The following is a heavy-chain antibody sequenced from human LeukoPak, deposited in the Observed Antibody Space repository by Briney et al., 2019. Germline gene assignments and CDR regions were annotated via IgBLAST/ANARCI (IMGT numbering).Heavy chain of an antibody. J-gene: IGHJ4*02. CDR1: RFTFSSYW. Sequence: GGSLRLSCAVSRFTFSSYWIHWARQAPGEGLVWVSLINSDGTSTGYADSVKGRFTISRDNAKNTLYLQMNSLRAEDSAVYYCAKAAGDYHLANFDCWGQGTLVTVSS. CDR2: INSDGTST. CDR3: AKAAGDYHLANFDC. D-gene: IGHD4-17*01. V-gene: IGHV3-74*01.